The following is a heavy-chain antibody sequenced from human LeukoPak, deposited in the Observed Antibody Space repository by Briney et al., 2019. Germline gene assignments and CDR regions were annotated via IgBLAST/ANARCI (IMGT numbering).Heavy chain of an antibody. Sequence: SETLSLTCTVSGGSIGGHYWTWIRQPPGKGLEWIGYIYYTGSANYHPSFKSRVTMSVDTSKNQFSLRLNSVTAADTAVYFCARAPSGYSGFASKTSFDFWGQGTLVTVSS. CDR2: IYYTGSA. D-gene: IGHD5-12*01. V-gene: IGHV4-59*11. CDR3: ARAPSGYSGFASKTSFDF. J-gene: IGHJ4*02. CDR1: GGSIGGHY.